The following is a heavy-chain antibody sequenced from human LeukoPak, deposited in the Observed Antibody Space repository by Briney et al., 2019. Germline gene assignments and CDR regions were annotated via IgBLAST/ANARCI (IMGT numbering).Heavy chain of an antibody. V-gene: IGHV4-38-2*02. D-gene: IGHD6-13*01. CDR2: IYHSGST. CDR3: ARAYFSSWYMNWFDP. Sequence: PSETLSLTCTVSGFPISGGDYWGWIRQPPGKGLEWIASIYHSGSTYYYPSLKSRVTISLDTSKNQFSLKLSSVTAADTAVYYCARAYFSSWYMNWFDPWGQGTLVTVSS. J-gene: IGHJ5*02. CDR1: GFPISGGDY.